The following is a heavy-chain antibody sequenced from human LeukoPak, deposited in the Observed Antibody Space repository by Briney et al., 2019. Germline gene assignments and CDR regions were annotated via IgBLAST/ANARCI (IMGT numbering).Heavy chain of an antibody. Sequence: GRSLRLSCAASGFTFSNYAMSWVRQAPGKGLEWVSAIRGSGTSTYYADSVKGRFTISRDNSKNTLYLQMNSLRADDTAVYYCAKVTDYGSGTYYNRGFDYWGQGSLVTVSS. J-gene: IGHJ4*02. CDR1: GFTFSNYA. D-gene: IGHD3-10*01. CDR3: AKVTDYGSGTYYNRGFDY. CDR2: IRGSGTST. V-gene: IGHV3-23*01.